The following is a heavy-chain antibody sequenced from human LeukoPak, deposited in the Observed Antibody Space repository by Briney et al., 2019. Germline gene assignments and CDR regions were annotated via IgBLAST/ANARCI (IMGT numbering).Heavy chain of an antibody. D-gene: IGHD3-22*01. CDR1: GGSFSGYY. V-gene: IGHV4-34*01. CDR2: INHSGST. J-gene: IGHJ4*02. CDR3: ARGNGSGYHIDY. Sequence: SETLSLTCAVYGGSFSGYYWSWIRQPPGKGLEWIGEINHSGSTNYNPSLKSRVTISVDTSKNQSSLKLSSVTAADTAVYYCARGNGSGYHIDYWGQGTLATVSS.